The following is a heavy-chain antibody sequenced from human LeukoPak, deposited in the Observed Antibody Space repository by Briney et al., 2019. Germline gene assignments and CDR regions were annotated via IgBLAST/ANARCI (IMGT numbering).Heavy chain of an antibody. J-gene: IGHJ6*03. V-gene: IGHV3-7*01. Sequence: GGSLRLSCAASGFTFNGFWMSWVRQAPGKGLEWVANIKQGGSDIYYLGSVRGRFTISRDNAMNSLYLQMNSLRAEDTAVYYCTRDALYGDPSYYYTHVWGKGTTVTVSS. CDR1: GFTFNGFW. CDR3: TRDALYGDPSYYYTHV. D-gene: IGHD4-17*01. CDR2: IKQGGSDI.